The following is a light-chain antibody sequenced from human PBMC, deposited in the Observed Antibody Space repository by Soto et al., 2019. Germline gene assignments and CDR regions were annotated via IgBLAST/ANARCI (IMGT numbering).Light chain of an antibody. J-gene: IGKJ3*01. CDR2: NAY. CDR1: QSVSNN. V-gene: IGKV3-15*01. Sequence: EIVMTQSPATLSVSPGERVTLSCRASQSVSNNLAWYQQKPGQAPRLLIYNAYTRATGVPARFSGSGSETDFTLAISGLQSEDFAVYYCQQYNKWPPFTFGPGTKGDIK. CDR3: QQYNKWPPFT.